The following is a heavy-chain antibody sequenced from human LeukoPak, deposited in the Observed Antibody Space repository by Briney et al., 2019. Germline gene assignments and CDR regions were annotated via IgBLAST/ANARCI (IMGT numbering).Heavy chain of an antibody. Sequence: GASVKVSCKASGYNFTSYGFSWVRQAPGQGLEWMVWHSAYNGNTNYEQKLEGRVTMTTDTSTSTAYMELRSLRSDDTAVYYCARADIRAIASSAWYGFDYWGQGTLVTVSS. CDR2: HSAYNGNT. V-gene: IGHV1-18*04. CDR1: GYNFTSYG. J-gene: IGHJ4*02. CDR3: ARADIRAIASSAWYGFDY. D-gene: IGHD6-19*01.